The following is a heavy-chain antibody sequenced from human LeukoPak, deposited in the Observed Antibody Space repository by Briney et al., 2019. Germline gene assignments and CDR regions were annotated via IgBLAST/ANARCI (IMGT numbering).Heavy chain of an antibody. Sequence: AAVKVSCKASGYSFTSYGFSWVRQAPGQGLEWMGWISAYNGNTNYVQKLQGRVTMTTDTSTRTTYMELRSLRSDHTAVYYCARASPAPGRFAPWGQGTLVTVPS. V-gene: IGHV1-18*01. CDR1: GYSFTSYG. CDR3: ARASPAPGRFAP. CDR2: ISAYNGNT. J-gene: IGHJ5*02.